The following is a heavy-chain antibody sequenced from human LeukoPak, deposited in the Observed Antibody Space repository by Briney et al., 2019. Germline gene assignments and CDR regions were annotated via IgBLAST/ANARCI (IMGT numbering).Heavy chain of an antibody. D-gene: IGHD1-26*01. CDR3: AIGGATWYFQH. J-gene: IGHJ1*01. CDR1: GFTFSDYY. CDR2: ISSSSSDT. Sequence: GGSLRLSCAASGFTFSDYYLTCIRQAPGKGLEWVSYISSSSSDTNYADSVRGRFTISRDNANKSLYLQMNSLRDEDTAVYYCAIGGATWYFQHWGQGALVTVSS. V-gene: IGHV3-11*06.